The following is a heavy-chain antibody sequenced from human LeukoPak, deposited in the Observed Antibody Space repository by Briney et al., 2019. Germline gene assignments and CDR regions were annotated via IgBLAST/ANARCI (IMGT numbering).Heavy chain of an antibody. D-gene: IGHD6-19*01. CDR3: ATTSLGYSSGWYYFDY. Sequence: SQTLSLTCTVSGGSLSSGSYYWSWIRQPAGRGLEWIGRIYYRGSTYYNPSLKSRVTISVHTPKNQFSLKLSSVTAADTAVYYCATTSLGYSSGWYYFDYWGQGTLVTVSS. CDR2: IYYRGST. CDR1: GGSLSSGSYY. J-gene: IGHJ4*02. V-gene: IGHV4-61*02.